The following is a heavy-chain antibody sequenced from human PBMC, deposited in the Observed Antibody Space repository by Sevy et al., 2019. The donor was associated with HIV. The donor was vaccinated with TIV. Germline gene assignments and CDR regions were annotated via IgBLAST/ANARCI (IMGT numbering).Heavy chain of an antibody. CDR2: ISSSVRTI. D-gene: IGHD3-3*01. Sequence: GGSLRLSCVASGFTFSSYEMNWVRQVPGKGLEWVSYISSSVRTIYYADSVKGRFTISRDNAKNSLYLQMNTLRAEDTAIYYCAGYYEVWSDYPGTEAGPGWGQGTLVTVSS. CDR1: GFTFSSYE. J-gene: IGHJ4*02. V-gene: IGHV3-48*03. CDR3: AGYYEVWSDYPGTEAGPG.